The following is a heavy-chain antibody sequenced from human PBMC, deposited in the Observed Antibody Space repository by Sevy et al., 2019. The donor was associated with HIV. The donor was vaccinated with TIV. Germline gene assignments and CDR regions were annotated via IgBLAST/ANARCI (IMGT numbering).Heavy chain of an antibody. CDR1: GFTFSTNS. V-gene: IGHV3-48*01. CDR2: INSRSSTI. Sequence: GGSLRLSCVASGFTFSTNSMNWVRQAPGKGLEWVSYINSRSSTIHYADSVKGRFTIFRDNAQNSLYLQMNSLRGEETAVYYCARGPSFLVVSDAPVDYWGQGTLVTVSS. CDR3: ARGPSFLVVSDAPVDY. D-gene: IGHD2-8*02. J-gene: IGHJ4*02.